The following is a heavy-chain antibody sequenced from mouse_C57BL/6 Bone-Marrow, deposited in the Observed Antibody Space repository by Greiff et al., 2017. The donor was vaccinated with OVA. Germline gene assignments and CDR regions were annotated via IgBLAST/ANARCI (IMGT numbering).Heavy chain of an antibody. V-gene: IGHV14-4*01. CDR1: GFNIKDDY. J-gene: IGHJ2*01. CDR3: TLYYGRDY. D-gene: IGHD1-1*01. CDR2: IDPENGDT. Sequence: VQLQQSGAELVRPGASVKLSCTASGFNIKDDYMHWVKQRPEQGLEWIGWIDPENGDTEYASKFQGKATITADTSSNTAYLQRSSLTSEDTAVYYCTLYYGRDYWGQGTTLTVSS.